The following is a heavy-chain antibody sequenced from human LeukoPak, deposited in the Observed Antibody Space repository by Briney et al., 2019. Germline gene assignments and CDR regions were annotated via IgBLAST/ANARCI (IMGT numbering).Heavy chain of an antibody. J-gene: IGHJ4*02. CDR3: SNYSNYYSSGYFN. CDR2: IRFDGTTQ. CDR1: GWIFSSYG. V-gene: IGHV3-30*02. D-gene: IGHD3-22*01. Sequence: PGGSLRLSCAASGWIFSSYGIHWVRQAPGKGLEWVSFIRFDGTTQYYADSVKGRFTISRDNSKFTVHLLMTSLRPEDTAVYYCSNYSNYYSSGYFNWGQGTLVTVSS.